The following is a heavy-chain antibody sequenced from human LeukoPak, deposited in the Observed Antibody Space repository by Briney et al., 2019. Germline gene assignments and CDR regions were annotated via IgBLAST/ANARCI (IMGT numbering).Heavy chain of an antibody. Sequence: ASVKVSCKASGDTFSSYAITWVRQAPGQGLEWMGWVNPKSGNTGYKQKFQARVTITRDTSISAAYMELSGLTSDDTAVYFCARGLPLGYCTYGVCYPPKHFDFWGQGTLVTVSS. CDR3: ARGLPLGYCTYGVCYPPKHFDF. CDR1: GDTFSSYA. V-gene: IGHV1-8*03. D-gene: IGHD2-8*01. J-gene: IGHJ4*02. CDR2: VNPKSGNT.